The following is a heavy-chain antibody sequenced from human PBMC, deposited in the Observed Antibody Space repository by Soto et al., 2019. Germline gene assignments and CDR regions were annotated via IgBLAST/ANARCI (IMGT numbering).Heavy chain of an antibody. CDR1: GFTFSSYA. J-gene: IGHJ3*01. V-gene: IGHV3-23*01. CDR2: ISSSGGST. CDR3: TNRKLPTRPWGPAFDV. D-gene: IGHD6-6*01. Sequence: PGESLKISCAASGFTFSSYAMSWVRQAPGKGLEWVSAISSSGGSTYYPDSVKGRFTISRDNSKNTLFLQMNSLRAEDTAVYYCTNRKLPTRPWGPAFDVWGQGTMVTVSS.